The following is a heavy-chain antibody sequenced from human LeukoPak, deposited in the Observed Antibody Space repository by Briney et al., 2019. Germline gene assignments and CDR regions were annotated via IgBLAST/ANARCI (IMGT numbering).Heavy chain of an antibody. CDR1: GFTFSSYW. CDR3: AGCAGNSCYFDY. D-gene: IGHD2/OR15-2a*01. V-gene: IGHV3-74*01. CDR2: INSDGSTT. J-gene: IGHJ4*02. Sequence: GGSLRLSCAASGFTFSSYWMHWDRQAPGKGLVWVSRINSDGSTTSYADSVKGRFTISRDNAKNSLSLQMDSLRAEDTAVYFCAGCAGNSCYFDYWGQGTLVTVSS.